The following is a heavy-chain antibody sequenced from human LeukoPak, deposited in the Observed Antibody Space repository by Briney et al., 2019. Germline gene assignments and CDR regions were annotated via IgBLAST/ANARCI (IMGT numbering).Heavy chain of an antibody. CDR3: ARDVDYANPRHDY. Sequence: GGSLRLSCSASGFTFSNAWMSWVRQAPGKGLEWVANIDLEGSQRFYVDSLKGRFTISRDNANNLVYLQMNSLRAEDTAVYYCARDVDYANPRHDYWGQGTLDTVSS. V-gene: IGHV3-7*01. J-gene: IGHJ4*02. CDR2: IDLEGSQR. D-gene: IGHD4/OR15-4a*01. CDR1: GFTFSNAW.